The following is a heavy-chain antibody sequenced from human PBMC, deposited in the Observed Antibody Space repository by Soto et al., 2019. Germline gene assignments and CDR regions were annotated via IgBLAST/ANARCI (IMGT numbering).Heavy chain of an antibody. CDR2: IYWDDDK. CDR1: GFSLTTSGVG. CDR3: AHRILRTVFGLVTTTAIYFDF. D-gene: IGHD3-3*01. J-gene: IGHJ4*02. Sequence: QITLNESGPTVVKPAETLTLTCTFSGFSLTTSGVGVGWIRQSPGQAPEWLALIYWDDDKRYSASLKSRLTITKDTYKNQVVLTMARVDPADTATYYCAHRILRTVFGLVTTTAIYFDFWGQGTPVVVSS. V-gene: IGHV2-5*02.